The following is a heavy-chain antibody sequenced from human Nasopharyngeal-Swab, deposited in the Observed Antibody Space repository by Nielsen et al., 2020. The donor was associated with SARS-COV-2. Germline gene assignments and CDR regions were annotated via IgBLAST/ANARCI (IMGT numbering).Heavy chain of an antibody. Sequence: GGSLRLSCAASGFTVSSNYMSWVRQAPGKGLEWVANIKQDGSEKYYADSVKGRFTISRDNSKNTLYLQMNSLRAEDTAVYYCARENDYADEYYFDYWGQGTLVTVSS. J-gene: IGHJ4*02. D-gene: IGHD4-17*01. V-gene: IGHV3-7*01. CDR2: IKQDGSEK. CDR3: ARENDYADEYYFDY. CDR1: GFTVSSNY.